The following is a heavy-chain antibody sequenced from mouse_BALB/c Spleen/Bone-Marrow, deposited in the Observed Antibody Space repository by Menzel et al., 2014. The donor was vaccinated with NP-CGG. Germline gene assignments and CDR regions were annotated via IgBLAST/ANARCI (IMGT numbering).Heavy chain of an antibody. J-gene: IGHJ3*01. V-gene: IGHV1-69*02. CDR1: GYTFTSYW. Sequence: QVQLQQSGAELVRPGASVKLSCKASGYTFTSYWMFWVKQRPGQGLEWIGNIFPSDNYTKCNQKFKDKATLTVDKSSRIAYMQLSSPTTEDSAVYYCTLMLRESGGFSYWGQGTLVTVSA. CDR3: TLMLRESGGFSY. CDR2: IFPSDNYT.